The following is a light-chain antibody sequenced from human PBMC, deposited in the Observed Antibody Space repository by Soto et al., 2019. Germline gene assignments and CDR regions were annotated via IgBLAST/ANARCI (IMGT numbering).Light chain of an antibody. CDR1: QSVAGSY. Sequence: EIVLTQSPGTLSLSPGERATLSCRASQSVAGSYLAWYQQKPGQAPRLLIYGASSRATGIPERFSGSGSGTDFTLTISRLEPEDFAVYYCQQTYTTPEITFGQGKRLEIK. V-gene: IGKV3-20*01. J-gene: IGKJ5*01. CDR3: QQTYTTPEIT. CDR2: GAS.